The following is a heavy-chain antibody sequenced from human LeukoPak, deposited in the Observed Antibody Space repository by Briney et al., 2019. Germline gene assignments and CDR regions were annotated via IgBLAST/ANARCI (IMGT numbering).Heavy chain of an antibody. CDR1: GFTFSDYY. CDR3: ARKLRYFDWLFDY. D-gene: IGHD3-9*01. V-gene: IGHV3-11*01. Sequence: PGGSLRLSCAASGFTFSDYYMSWIRQAPGKGLEWVSYISSSGSTIYYADSVKGRFTITRDNAKNSLCLQMNSLRAEDTAVYYCARKLRYFDWLFDYWGQGTLVTVSS. CDR2: ISSSGSTI. J-gene: IGHJ4*02.